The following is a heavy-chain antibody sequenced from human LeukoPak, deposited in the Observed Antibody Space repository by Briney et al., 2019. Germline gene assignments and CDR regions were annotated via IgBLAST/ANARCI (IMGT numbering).Heavy chain of an antibody. J-gene: IGHJ4*02. CDR1: GGSFSGYY. Sequence: PSETLSLTCAVYGGSFSGYYWSWIRQPPGKGLEWIGEINHSGTTNYNPSLKSRVTISVDTSKNQFSLKMSSVTAADTAVYYCAREGSAVTNFDYWGQGTLVTVS. D-gene: IGHD3-10*01. V-gene: IGHV4-34*01. CDR3: AREGSAVTNFDY. CDR2: INHSGTT.